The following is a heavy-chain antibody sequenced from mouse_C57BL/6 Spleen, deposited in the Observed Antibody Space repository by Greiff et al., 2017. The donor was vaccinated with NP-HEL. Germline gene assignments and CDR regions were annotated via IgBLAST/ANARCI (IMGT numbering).Heavy chain of an antibody. CDR2: IYPGDGDT. J-gene: IGHJ4*01. CDR1: GYAFSSSW. D-gene: IGHD1-1*01. CDR3: ARDYGSYAMDY. V-gene: IGHV1-82*01. Sequence: VQLQQSGPELVKPGASVKISCKASGYAFSSSWMNWVKQRPGKGLEWIGRIYPGDGDTNYNGKFKGKATLTADKSSSTAYMQLSSLTSEDSAVYFCARDYGSYAMDYWGQGTSVTVSS.